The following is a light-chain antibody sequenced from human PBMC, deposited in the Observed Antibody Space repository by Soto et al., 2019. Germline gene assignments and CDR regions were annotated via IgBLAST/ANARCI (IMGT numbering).Light chain of an antibody. CDR2: GAS. CDR3: QQYNNWPPWT. V-gene: IGKV3-15*01. J-gene: IGKJ1*01. CDR1: QSVSSN. Sequence: EIVMTQSPATLSVSPGERATLSCRASQSVSSNLAWYQQKPGQAPRLLIYGASTRATGIPARFSGSGSGTEFTLTISSLQSEDFAVYYCQQYNNWPPWTFCQGTKV.